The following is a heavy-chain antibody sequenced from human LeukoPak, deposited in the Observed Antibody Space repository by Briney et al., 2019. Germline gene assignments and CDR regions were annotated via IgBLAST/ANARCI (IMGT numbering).Heavy chain of an antibody. CDR1: GFSFSDYS. CDR2: ISSYSTYI. J-gene: IGHJ4*02. Sequence: GGSLRLSCAASGFSFSDYSMNWVRQAPGKGLEWVSFISSYSTYIYYTDSLKGRFTISRDNAKNSLYLQMNSLRAEDTAVYYCARDSFAGYDSSGYSSYDYWGQGTLVTVSS. D-gene: IGHD3-22*01. CDR3: ARDSFAGYDSSGYSSYDY. V-gene: IGHV3-21*01.